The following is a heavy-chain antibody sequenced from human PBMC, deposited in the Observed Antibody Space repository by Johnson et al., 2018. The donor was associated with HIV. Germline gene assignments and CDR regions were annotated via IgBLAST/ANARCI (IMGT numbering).Heavy chain of an antibody. D-gene: IGHD7-27*01. J-gene: IGHJ3*02. CDR3: APLGDAFDI. CDR2: ISYDGSNK. Sequence: QVQLVESGGGLVQPGRSLRLSCAASGFTFSSYAMHWVRQAPGKGLEWVAVISYDGSNKYYADSVKGRFTISRDNSKNTLYLQMNSLTVEDTAVYYCAPLGDAFDIWGQGTMVTVSS. CDR1: GFTFSSYA. V-gene: IGHV3-30*14.